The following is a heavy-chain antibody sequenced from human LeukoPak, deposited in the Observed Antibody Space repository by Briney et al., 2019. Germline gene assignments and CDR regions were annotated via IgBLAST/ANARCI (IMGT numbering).Heavy chain of an antibody. J-gene: IGHJ4*02. CDR3: ARDDSIRYFDWLLYPELDY. Sequence: RASVKVSCKASGYTFTGYYMHWVRQAPGQGLEWMGWINPNSGGTNYAQKFQGRVTMTRDTSISTAYMELSRLRSDDTAVYFCARDDSIRYFDWLLYPELDYWGQGTLVTVSS. CDR1: GYTFTGYY. V-gene: IGHV1-2*02. D-gene: IGHD3-9*01. CDR2: INPNSGGT.